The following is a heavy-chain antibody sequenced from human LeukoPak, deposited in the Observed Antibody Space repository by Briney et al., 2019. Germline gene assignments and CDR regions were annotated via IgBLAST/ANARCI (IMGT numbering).Heavy chain of an antibody. D-gene: IGHD3-9*01. CDR3: ARDVGTTGWHTFDY. J-gene: IGHJ4*02. V-gene: IGHV6-1*01. CDR1: GDSVSSNNGA. CDR2: TYYRSKWYN. Sequence: SQTLSLTCAISGDSVSSNNGAWNWIRQSPSRGLEWLGRTYYRSKWYNDYAESLISRVTISPVTSKNQFSLQLYSVTPEDTAVYYCARDVGTTGWHTFDYWGQGTLVTVSS.